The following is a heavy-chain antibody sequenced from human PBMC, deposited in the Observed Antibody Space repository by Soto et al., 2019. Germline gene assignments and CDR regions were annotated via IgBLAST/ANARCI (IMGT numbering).Heavy chain of an antibody. J-gene: IGHJ2*01. V-gene: IGHV3-30*18. CDR3: AKPYYYGSRDWYFDF. CDR1: GFTFSSYA. CDR2: ISYDGSNK. D-gene: IGHD3-10*01. Sequence: ESGGGVVQPGKFLRLSCAASGFTFSSYAMHWVRQAPGKGLEWVALISYDGSNKYYADSVKGRFTISRDISKNTLYLQMNSLRAEDTAVYYCAKPYYYGSRDWYFDFWGRGTLVTVSS.